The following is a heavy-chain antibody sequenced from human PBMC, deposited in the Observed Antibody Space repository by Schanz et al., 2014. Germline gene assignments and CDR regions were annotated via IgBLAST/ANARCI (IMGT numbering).Heavy chain of an antibody. V-gene: IGHV3-30-3*01. CDR1: GFTFNSYA. J-gene: IGHJ4*02. CDR2: ISYDGSNK. CDR3: ARDRGYCSGGSCLTFDY. D-gene: IGHD2-15*01. Sequence: GQLAESGGGLVQPGGSLRLSCAASGFTFNSYAMTRVRQAPGKGLEWVAVISYDGSNKYYADSVKGRFTISRNNAKNSLYLQMTALRAEDTAVYYCARDRGYCSGGSCLTFDYWGQGTLVTVSS.